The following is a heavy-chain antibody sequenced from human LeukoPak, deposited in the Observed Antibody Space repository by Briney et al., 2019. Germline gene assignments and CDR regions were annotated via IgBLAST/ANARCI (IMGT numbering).Heavy chain of an antibody. CDR2: ISAYNGNT. CDR1: GYTFTSYG. V-gene: IGHV1-18*01. D-gene: IGHD3-22*01. J-gene: IGHJ4*02. Sequence: ASVKVSRKASGYTFTSYGISWVRQAPGQGLEWMGWISAYNGNTNYAQKLQGRVTMTTDTSTSTAYMELRSLRSDDTAVYYCARNLRNYYDSSGPGDYWGQGTLVTVSS. CDR3: ARNLRNYYDSSGPGDY.